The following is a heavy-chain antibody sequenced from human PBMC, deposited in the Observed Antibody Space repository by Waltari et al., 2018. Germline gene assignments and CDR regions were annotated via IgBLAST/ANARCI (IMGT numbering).Heavy chain of an antibody. Sequence: EVQLVESGGGLVQPGGSLRLSCAASGFTFSSYWMSWVRQAPGKGLEGVANIKQDGSEKYYVDAVKGRFTISRDNAKNSLYLQMNSLRAEDTAVYYCARAQGSAALRYFDWLPNRYYYYGMDVWGQGTTVTVSS. J-gene: IGHJ6*02. CDR2: IKQDGSEK. CDR3: ARAQGSAALRYFDWLPNRYYYYGMDV. D-gene: IGHD3-9*01. CDR1: GFTFSSYW. V-gene: IGHV3-7*03.